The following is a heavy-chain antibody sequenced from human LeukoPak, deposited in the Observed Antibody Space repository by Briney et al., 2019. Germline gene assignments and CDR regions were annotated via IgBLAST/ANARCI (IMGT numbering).Heavy chain of an antibody. J-gene: IGHJ6*02. CDR3: ARGEGYGGIYGMDV. D-gene: IGHD4-23*01. CDR1: GGTFSSYA. Sequence: ASVKVSCKASGGTFSSYAISWVRQAPGQGLEWMGGIIPIFGTANYAQKFQGRVTITTDESTSTAYMELSSLRSEDTAVYYCARGEGYGGIYGMDVWGQGTTVTVSS. CDR2: IIPIFGTA. V-gene: IGHV1-69*05.